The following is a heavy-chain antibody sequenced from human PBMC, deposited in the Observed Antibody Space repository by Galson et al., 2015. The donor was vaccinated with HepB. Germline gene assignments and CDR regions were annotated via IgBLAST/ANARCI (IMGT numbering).Heavy chain of an antibody. V-gene: IGHV6-1*01. Sequence: CAISGDSVSSNSAAWNWIRQSPSRGLEWLGRTYYRSKWYNDYAVSVKSRITINPDTSKNQFSLQLNSVTPEDTAVYYCARDSFPRPGIAAAGLFDYWGQGTLVTVSS. CDR2: TYYRSKWYN. CDR1: GDSVSSNSAA. CDR3: ARDSFPRPGIAAAGLFDY. D-gene: IGHD6-13*01. J-gene: IGHJ4*02.